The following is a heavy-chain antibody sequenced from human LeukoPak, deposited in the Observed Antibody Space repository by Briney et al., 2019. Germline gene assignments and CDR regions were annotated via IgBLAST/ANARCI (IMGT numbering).Heavy chain of an antibody. CDR1: GYTFTGYY. V-gene: IGHV1-2*02. CDR3: ARVGSSGWYHWFDP. CDR2: INPISGVT. Sequence: ASVKVSCKASGYTFTGYYLHWVRQAPGQGLEWMGWINPISGVTGFAQKFQGRVTMTRDKSISTVYMELSRLTSDDTAIYFCARVGSSGWYHWFDPWGQGTLVTVSS. J-gene: IGHJ5*02. D-gene: IGHD6-19*01.